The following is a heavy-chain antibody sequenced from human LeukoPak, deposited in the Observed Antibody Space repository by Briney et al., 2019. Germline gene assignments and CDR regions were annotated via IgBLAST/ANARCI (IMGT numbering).Heavy chain of an antibody. Sequence: SETLSLTCTVSGGSIRNYYWSWIRQPAGKGLEWIGRIYTSGSTNYNPSLKSRVTMSVDTSKNQFSLKLSSVTAADTAVYYCARELGGYSSGQQAFDIWGQGTMVTVSS. V-gene: IGHV4-4*07. CDR2: IYTSGST. CDR3: ARELGGYSSGQQAFDI. D-gene: IGHD6-19*01. J-gene: IGHJ3*02. CDR1: GGSIRNYY.